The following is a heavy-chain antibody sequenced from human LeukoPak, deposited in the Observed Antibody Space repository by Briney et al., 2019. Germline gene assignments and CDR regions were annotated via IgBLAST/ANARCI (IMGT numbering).Heavy chain of an antibody. J-gene: IGHJ5*02. CDR2: IYPGDSDT. Sequence: GESLKISCKGSGYSFTSYWIGWVRQMPGKGLEWMGIIYPGDSDTRYSPSFQGQVTISADKSIRTAYLQWSSLKASDTAMYYCARSLLGYCSGGSCYGGWFDPWGQGTLVTVSS. CDR3: ARSLLGYCSGGSCYGGWFDP. D-gene: IGHD2-15*01. CDR1: GYSFTSYW. V-gene: IGHV5-51*01.